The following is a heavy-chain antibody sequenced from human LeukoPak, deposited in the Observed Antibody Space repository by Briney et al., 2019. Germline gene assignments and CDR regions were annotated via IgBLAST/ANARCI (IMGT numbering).Heavy chain of an antibody. J-gene: IGHJ4*02. CDR2: INHSGST. D-gene: IGHD5-12*01. CDR3: ARGARWLPFDY. V-gene: IGHV4-34*01. CDR1: GGSFSGYY. Sequence: PSETLSLTCAVYGGSFSGYYWSWIRQPPGKGLEWIGEINHSGSTNYSPSLKSRVTISVDTSKNQFSLKLSSVTAADTAVYYCARGARWLPFDYWGQGTLVTVSS.